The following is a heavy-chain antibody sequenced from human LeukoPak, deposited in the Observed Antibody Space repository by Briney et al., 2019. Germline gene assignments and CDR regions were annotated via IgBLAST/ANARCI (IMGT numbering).Heavy chain of an antibody. Sequence: PGGSLRLSCAASGFTFSSYAMSWARQAPGKGLEWVSYISSSSTIYYADSVKGRFTISRDNSKNSLYLQMNSLRAEDTAVYYCARAGSISGYEIFDYWGQGTLVTVSS. CDR3: ARAGSISGYEIFDY. CDR2: ISSSSTI. D-gene: IGHD5-12*01. J-gene: IGHJ4*02. V-gene: IGHV3-48*01. CDR1: GFTFSSYA.